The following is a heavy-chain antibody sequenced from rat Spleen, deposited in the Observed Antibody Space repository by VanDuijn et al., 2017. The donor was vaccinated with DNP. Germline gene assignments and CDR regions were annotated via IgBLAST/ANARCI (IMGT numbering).Heavy chain of an antibody. J-gene: IGHJ4*01. CDR2: ITNSGGAT. Sequence: EVQLVESGGGLVQPGRSLKLSCAASGFTFSDYNMAWVRQAPKKGLEWVASITNSGGATYYRDSVKGRFTISRDNAKSTLYLQMNSLRSEETATYYCARVQVGYYAMDAWGQGTSVTVSS. D-gene: IGHD1-1*01. CDR1: GFTFSDYN. V-gene: IGHV5S23*01. CDR3: ARVQVGYYAMDA.